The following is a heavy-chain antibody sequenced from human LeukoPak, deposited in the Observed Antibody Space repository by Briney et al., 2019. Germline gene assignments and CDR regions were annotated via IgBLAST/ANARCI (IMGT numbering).Heavy chain of an antibody. CDR2: ISAFTGNT. J-gene: IGHJ4*02. Sequence: ASVKVSCKTSDYSFSSYGFTWVRQAPGQGLEWMGWISAFTGNTTYAQKFQGRVTMTTDSTSSTAYMELRSLRSDDTAVYYCARGYCSSTSCYPLDYWGQGTLVTVSS. V-gene: IGHV1-18*01. CDR1: DYSFSSYG. CDR3: ARGYCSSTSCYPLDY. D-gene: IGHD2-2*01.